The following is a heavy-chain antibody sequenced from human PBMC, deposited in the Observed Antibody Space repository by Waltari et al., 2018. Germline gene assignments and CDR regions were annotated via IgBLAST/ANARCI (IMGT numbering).Heavy chain of an antibody. CDR2: ISGSGGST. Sequence: EVQLLESGGGLVQPGGSLRLSCAASGFTFRSYAMSWVRQAPGKGLEWVSGISGSGGSTYYADSVKGRFTISRDKSKNTLYLQMNSLRAEDTAVHYCARGYGSLDYWGQGTRVTVSS. D-gene: IGHD4-17*01. CDR3: ARGYGSLDY. V-gene: IGHV3-23*01. J-gene: IGHJ4*02. CDR1: GFTFRSYA.